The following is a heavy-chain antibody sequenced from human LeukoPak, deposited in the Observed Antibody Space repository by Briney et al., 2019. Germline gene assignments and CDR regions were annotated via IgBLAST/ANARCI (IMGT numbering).Heavy chain of an antibody. Sequence: GGSLRLSCATSGFTFSTYWMTWVRQAPGKGLKWVSTTTTGDGNTYYADSVKGRFTVSRDDSKNTLYLQMNSLRAEDTAVYYCAKDGGLWVSAHWGDSWGRGTLVTVSS. J-gene: IGHJ4*02. CDR1: GFTFSTYW. V-gene: IGHV3-23*01. CDR2: TTTGDGNT. CDR3: AKDGGLWVSAHWGDS. D-gene: IGHD7-27*01.